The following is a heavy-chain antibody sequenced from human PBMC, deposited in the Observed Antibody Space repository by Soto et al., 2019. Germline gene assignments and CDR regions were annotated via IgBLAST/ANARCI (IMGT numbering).Heavy chain of an antibody. Sequence: DVQLLESGGGLVQPGGSLRLSCAASGFTFNTYAMGWVRQAPGKGLEWVSGISSGGGATYYADSVRGRFTISRDNSKNTLYLQMNSLRAEDTAVYYCAKDRGRMSCYDYWGQGTLVTISS. CDR2: ISSGGGAT. J-gene: IGHJ4*02. CDR1: GFTFNTYA. V-gene: IGHV3-23*01. CDR3: AKDRGRMSCYDY. D-gene: IGHD2-15*01.